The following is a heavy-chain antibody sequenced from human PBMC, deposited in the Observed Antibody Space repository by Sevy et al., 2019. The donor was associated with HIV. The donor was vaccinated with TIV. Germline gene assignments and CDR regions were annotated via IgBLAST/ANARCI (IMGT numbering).Heavy chain of an antibody. J-gene: IGHJ6*02. V-gene: IGHV3-66*01. CDR1: GLSVSDNY. CDR2: IYSDGRT. D-gene: IGHD3-22*01. Sequence: GGSLRLSCAASGLSVSDNYMNWVRQAPGKGLELVSVIYSDGRTYYPDSVKGRFSISRDNSKITLYLHMKSLRPEDTAVYYCARDRYYDASGYYYYYYGMDVWGQGTTVTVSS. CDR3: ARDRYYDASGYYYYYYGMDV.